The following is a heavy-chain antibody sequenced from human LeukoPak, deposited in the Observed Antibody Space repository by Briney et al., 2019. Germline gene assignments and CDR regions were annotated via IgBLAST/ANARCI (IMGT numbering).Heavy chain of an antibody. J-gene: IGHJ4*02. CDR2: ISTSGGST. Sequence: GGSLRLSCAASGFTSSSYAMSWVRQAPGKGLEWVSSISTSGGSTYYADSVKGRFTISRDNSKNTLYLQMNSLRAEDTAVYYCAKGDDSSGYFPLSYLDYWGQGTLVTVSS. V-gene: IGHV3-23*01. CDR3: AKGDDSSGYFPLSYLDY. CDR1: GFTSSSYA. D-gene: IGHD3-22*01.